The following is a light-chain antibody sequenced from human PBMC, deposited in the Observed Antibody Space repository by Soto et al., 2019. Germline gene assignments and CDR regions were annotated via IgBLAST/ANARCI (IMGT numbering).Light chain of an antibody. J-gene: IGLJ1*01. CDR2: EVS. Sequence: QSVLTQPASVSGSPGQSITISCTGTNSDVGGYNYVSWYQQHPGKAPKLMIYEVSNRPSGVSNRFSGSKSGNTASLTISGLQAEDEADYYCSSYTSSSTYVFGTGTKV. CDR1: NSDVGGYNY. V-gene: IGLV2-14*01. CDR3: SSYTSSSTYV.